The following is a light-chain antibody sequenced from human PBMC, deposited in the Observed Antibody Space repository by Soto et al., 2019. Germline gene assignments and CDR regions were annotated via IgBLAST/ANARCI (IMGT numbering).Light chain of an antibody. J-gene: IGLJ1*01. V-gene: IGLV2-8*01. CDR2: EVN. Sequence: QSALTQPPSASGSPGQSVAISCTGTTSDIGGYNYVSWYQQHPGKAPKLMIYEVNKRPSGVPDRFSGSKSGNTDSLTVSGLQAEDEADYYCSSHGGNSPYVFGTGTKLTVL. CDR3: SSHGGNSPYV. CDR1: TSDIGGYNY.